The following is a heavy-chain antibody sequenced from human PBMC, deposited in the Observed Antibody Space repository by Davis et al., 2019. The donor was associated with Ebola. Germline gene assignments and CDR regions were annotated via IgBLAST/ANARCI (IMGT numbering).Heavy chain of an antibody. CDR1: GLTHRSYG. D-gene: IGHD5-12*01. J-gene: IGHJ6*04. V-gene: IGHV3-33*01. CDR2: IWYAVDKE. Sequence: GESLKISCEASGLTHRSYGMYWVRQAPGKGLVWVGVIWYAVDKEYYGDSVKGRFTISRDNSKNTVYLQMNSLRAEDTAVYYCASSWLLYYSGVNVWGNGTTVAVSS. CDR3: ASSWLLYYSGVNV.